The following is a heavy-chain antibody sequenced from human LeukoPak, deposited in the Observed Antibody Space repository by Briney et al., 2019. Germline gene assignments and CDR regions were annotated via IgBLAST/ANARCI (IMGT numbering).Heavy chain of an antibody. D-gene: IGHD1-26*01. CDR3: ARVSQWELLHRYYFDY. J-gene: IGHJ4*02. Sequence: GASVKVSCKASGYTFTSYYMHWVRQAPGQGLEWMGIINPSGGSTSYAQKFQGRVTMTRDMSTSTVYMELSSLRSEDTAVYYCARVSQWELLHRYYFDYWGQGTLVTVSS. V-gene: IGHV1-46*01. CDR1: GYTFTSYY. CDR2: INPSGGST.